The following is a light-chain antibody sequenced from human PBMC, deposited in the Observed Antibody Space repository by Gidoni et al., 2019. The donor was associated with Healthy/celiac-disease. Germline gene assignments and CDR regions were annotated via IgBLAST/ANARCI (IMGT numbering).Light chain of an antibody. CDR3: QQSYSTPN. V-gene: IGKV1-39*01. CDR2: AAS. J-gene: IGKJ3*01. CDR1: QSITNY. Sequence: TVGDRITSTCRSSQSITNYLNWYQQKPGEAPKLLIYAASRLKSVVPSRFSGSGSGTDITLTISSLQPEDFATYYYQQSYSTPNFGPGTKVDIK.